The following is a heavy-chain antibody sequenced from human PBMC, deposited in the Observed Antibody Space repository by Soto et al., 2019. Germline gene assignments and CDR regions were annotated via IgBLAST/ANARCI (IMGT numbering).Heavy chain of an antibody. CDR2: INPRSGGT. Sequence: QVQLVQSGAEVKKPGASVKVSCKASGYTFTGNYLHWVRQAPGQGLEWMGWINPRSGGTNYAQKFQGRVTMTRDTSINPAYMELSRLRFDDTAVYYCARRGLVTVAAYYLDYWGQGALVTVSS. CDR1: GYTFTGNY. V-gene: IGHV1-2*02. D-gene: IGHD6-19*01. CDR3: ARRGLVTVAAYYLDY. J-gene: IGHJ4*02.